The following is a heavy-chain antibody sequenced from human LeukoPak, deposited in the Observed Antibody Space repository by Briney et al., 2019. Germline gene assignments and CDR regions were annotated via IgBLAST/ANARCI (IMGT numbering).Heavy chain of an antibody. Sequence: SETLSLTCAVYGGSFSGYYWSWIRQPPGKGLEWIGEINHSGSTNYNPSLKSRVTISVDTSKNQFSLKLSSVTAADTAVYYCAPLIAAADMEGYWGQGTLVTVSS. D-gene: IGHD6-13*01. CDR1: GGSFSGYY. V-gene: IGHV4-34*01. CDR3: APLIAAADMEGY. J-gene: IGHJ4*02. CDR2: INHSGST.